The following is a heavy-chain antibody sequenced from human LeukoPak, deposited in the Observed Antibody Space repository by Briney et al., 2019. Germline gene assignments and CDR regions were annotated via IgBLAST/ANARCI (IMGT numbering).Heavy chain of an antibody. CDR3: ASFTSSGSFDP. Sequence: PSETLSLTCTVSGGSISSYYWSWIRQPAGKGLEWIGRIYTSGSTNYNPSLKSRVTISVDTSKNQFSLKLSSVTAADTAVYYCASFTSSGSFDPWGQGTLVTVSS. V-gene: IGHV4-4*07. CDR1: GGSISSYY. CDR2: IYTSGST. D-gene: IGHD6-19*01. J-gene: IGHJ5*02.